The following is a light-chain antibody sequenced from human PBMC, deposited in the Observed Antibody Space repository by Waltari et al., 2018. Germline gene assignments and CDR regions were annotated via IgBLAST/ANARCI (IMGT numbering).Light chain of an antibody. CDR2: HTS. CDR1: QGVGKY. Sequence: EIVLTQSPGTLSLSPGESATLSSRASQGVGKYLAWYQQRPGQAPTLLLYHTSIRATVIPDRCSGSGYGTDCSLTISRLEPEDFAVYYCQKYDFLPATFGQGTTVEIK. V-gene: IGKV3-20*01. J-gene: IGKJ1*01. CDR3: QKYDFLPAT.